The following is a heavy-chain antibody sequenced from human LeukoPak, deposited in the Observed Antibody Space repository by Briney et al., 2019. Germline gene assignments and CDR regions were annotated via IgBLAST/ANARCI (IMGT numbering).Heavy chain of an antibody. J-gene: IGHJ6*03. CDR3: AKDYGDSSYYYYYYYMDV. V-gene: IGHV3-30*02. Sequence: GGSLRLSCATSGFTLSIYGMHWVRQAPGKGLEWVAFIRYDGSNKYYADSVKGRFTISRDNSKNTLYLQMNSLRAEDTAVYYCAKDYGDSSYYYYYYYMDVWGKGTTVTVSS. CDR1: GFTLSIYG. CDR2: IRYDGSNK. D-gene: IGHD4-17*01.